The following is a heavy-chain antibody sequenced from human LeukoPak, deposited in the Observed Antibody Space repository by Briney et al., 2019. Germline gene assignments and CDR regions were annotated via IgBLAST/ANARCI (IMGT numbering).Heavy chain of an antibody. J-gene: IGHJ5*02. Sequence: GASVKVSCKASGYTFTAYYIHLVRQAPGQGLEWMGRINPNSGGTNYAQKFQGRVTMTRDTSISAAYMELSGLRSDDTAIYYCARDPSSSTSCYEAFDPWGQGALVTVSS. CDR1: GYTFTAYY. CDR3: ARDPSSSTSCYEAFDP. D-gene: IGHD2-2*01. V-gene: IGHV1-2*06. CDR2: INPNSGGT.